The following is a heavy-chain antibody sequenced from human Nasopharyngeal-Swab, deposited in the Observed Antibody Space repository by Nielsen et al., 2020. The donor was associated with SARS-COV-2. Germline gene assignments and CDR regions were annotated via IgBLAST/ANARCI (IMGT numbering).Heavy chain of an antibody. CDR3: ARGPQVPAGNWWYWFDP. V-gene: IGHV3-11*04. J-gene: IGHJ5*02. Sequence: GESLKISCAASGFTFSDYYMSWIRQAPGKGLEWVSYISSSGSTIYYADSVKGRFTISRDNAKNSLYLQMNSLRAEDTAVYYCARGPQVPAGNWWYWFDPWGQGTLVTVSS. CDR2: ISSSGSTI. CDR1: GFTFSDYY. D-gene: IGHD2-8*02.